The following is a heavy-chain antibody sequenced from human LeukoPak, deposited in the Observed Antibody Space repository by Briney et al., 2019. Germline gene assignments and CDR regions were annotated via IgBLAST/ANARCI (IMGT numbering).Heavy chain of an antibody. J-gene: IGHJ6*03. CDR1: GGSISSSSYY. CDR2: IYYSGST. Sequence: PSETLSLTCTVSGGSISSSSYYWGWIRQPPGKGLEWIGSIYYSGSTYYNPSLKSRVTISVDTSKNQFSLKLSSVTAADTAVYYCARDGGNGSPRAYYYYMDVWGKGTTVTISS. D-gene: IGHD2-15*01. V-gene: IGHV4-39*07. CDR3: ARDGGNGSPRAYYYYMDV.